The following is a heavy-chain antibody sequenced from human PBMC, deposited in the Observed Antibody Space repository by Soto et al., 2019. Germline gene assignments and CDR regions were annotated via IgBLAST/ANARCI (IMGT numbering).Heavy chain of an antibody. CDR1: GYPFTGPY. CDR2: INPSSGGT. D-gene: IGHD4-4*01. Sequence: ASVKVSCKASGYPFTGPYIYWVRQAPGQGLEWMGWINPSSGGTEFAEKFQGRVTVTRDTSIRTVFLELNSLTSDDTGVYFCARDFRTYSHGVDVWGQGPAFPVSS. J-gene: IGHJ6*02. V-gene: IGHV1-2*02. CDR3: ARDFRTYSHGVDV.